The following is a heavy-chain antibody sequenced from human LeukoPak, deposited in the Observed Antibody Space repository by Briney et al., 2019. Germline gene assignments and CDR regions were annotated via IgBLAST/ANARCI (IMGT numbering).Heavy chain of an antibody. D-gene: IGHD5-12*01. Sequence: SETLSLACDVSGGSVTSTNWWTWFRQPPGKGLEWIGEVHLDGRTNYNPSLKSRLVMSADLPENHISLKLTSVTAADTAVYYCAREGGFYRPLDYSGQGTLVTVSS. CDR2: VHLDGRT. V-gene: IGHV4-4*02. J-gene: IGHJ4*02. CDR3: AREGGFYRPLDY. CDR1: GGSVTSTNW.